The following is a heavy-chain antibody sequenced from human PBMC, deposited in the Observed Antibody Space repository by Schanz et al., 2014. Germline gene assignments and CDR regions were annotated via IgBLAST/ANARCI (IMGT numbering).Heavy chain of an antibody. CDR2: ISYHGSER. V-gene: IGHV3-30*03. CDR1: GFSFSDYG. Sequence: QVQLVESGGGVVQPGRSLRLSCAGSGFSFSDYGMHWVRQAPGRGLEWVAVISYHGSERYYADSVKGRFTISRDSAKNSLYLQMNSLRAEDTAVYYCARQRSYFYAMDVWGQGTTVTVSS. CDR3: ARQRSYFYAMDV. J-gene: IGHJ6*02.